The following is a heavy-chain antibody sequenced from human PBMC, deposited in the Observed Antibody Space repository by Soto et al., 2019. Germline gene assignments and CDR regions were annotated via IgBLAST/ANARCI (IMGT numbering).Heavy chain of an antibody. CDR2: INPIFDKT. CDR3: ARVPPGYCSGGTCFWYYFDY. Sequence: GASVKVSCKASGDTLTTDGIGWVRQTPGQGLEWMGAINPIFDKTYYSEKFQDRVTITADKTTSTAYMGLCGLRSDDTAVYYCARVPPGYCSGGTCFWYYFDYWGQGTRVTVSS. CDR1: GDTLTTDG. J-gene: IGHJ4*02. V-gene: IGHV1-69*06. D-gene: IGHD2-15*01.